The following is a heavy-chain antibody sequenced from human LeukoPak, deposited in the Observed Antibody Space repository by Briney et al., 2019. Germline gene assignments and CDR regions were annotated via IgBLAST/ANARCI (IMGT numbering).Heavy chain of an antibody. V-gene: IGHV4-59*08. Sequence: PGGPSLTRTVPGASFTSNYWSWSRQPPGKGVGWMGYLYYSGTTTYNPSLERRVTMSVDMSKTQFSLRLNSVTATDTAVYDCARLDCGGDCYVDYWGQGTLVTVSS. CDR2: LYYSGTT. J-gene: IGHJ4*02. CDR3: ARLDCGGDCYVDY. D-gene: IGHD2-21*02. CDR1: GASFTSNY.